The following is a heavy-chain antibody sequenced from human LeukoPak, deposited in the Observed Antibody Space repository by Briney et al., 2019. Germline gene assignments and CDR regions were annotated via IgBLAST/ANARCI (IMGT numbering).Heavy chain of an antibody. V-gene: IGHV1-18*01. D-gene: IGHD2-2*02. CDR1: GYTFTSYG. Sequence: ASVKVSCKASGYTFTSYGISWVRQAPGQGLEWMGWISAYNGNTNYAQKLQGRVTMTTDTSTSTAYMELRSLRSDDTAVYYCARDGVDIVVVPAAIDYWGQGTLVTVSS. CDR2: ISAYNGNT. CDR3: ARDGVDIVVVPAAIDY. J-gene: IGHJ4*02.